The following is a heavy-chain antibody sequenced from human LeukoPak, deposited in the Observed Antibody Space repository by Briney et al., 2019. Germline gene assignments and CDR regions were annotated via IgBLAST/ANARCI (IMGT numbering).Heavy chain of an antibody. Sequence: GESLKISCKGSGYSFTNYWIGWVRQMPGKGLEWMGIIYPGDSDTTYSPSFQGQVTISADKSINTAYLQWSSLKASDTAMYYCARLSFMNYYDSSGSGMDVWGQGTTVTVSS. J-gene: IGHJ6*02. CDR2: IYPGDSDT. V-gene: IGHV5-51*01. CDR1: GYSFTNYW. D-gene: IGHD3-22*01. CDR3: ARLSFMNYYDSSGSGMDV.